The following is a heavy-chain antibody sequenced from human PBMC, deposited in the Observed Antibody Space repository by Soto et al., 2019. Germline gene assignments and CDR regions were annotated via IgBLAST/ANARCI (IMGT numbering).Heavy chain of an antibody. CDR1: GFTFSSYG. Sequence: GGSLRLSCAASGFTFSSYGMHWVRQAPGKGLEWVAVIWYDGSNKYYADSVKGRFTISRDNSKNTLYLQMNSLRAEDTAVYYCARVAYFDWLLEFEDYYYMDVWGKGTTVTVSS. J-gene: IGHJ6*03. V-gene: IGHV3-33*01. CDR2: IWYDGSNK. CDR3: ARVAYFDWLLEFEDYYYMDV. D-gene: IGHD3-9*01.